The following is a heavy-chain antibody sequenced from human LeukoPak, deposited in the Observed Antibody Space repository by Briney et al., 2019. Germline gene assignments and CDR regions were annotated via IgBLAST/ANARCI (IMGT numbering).Heavy chain of an antibody. D-gene: IGHD5-12*01. CDR1: GFTFSNNK. V-gene: IGHV3-21*01. J-gene: IGHJ4*02. Sequence: GGSLRLSCAASGFTFSNNKMNWVRQAPGKGLEWVSSISDGSNDIHYADSVKGRFTIPRDNARNSLYLQMNSLRAEDTAVYFCARNSGYDTFDYWGQGTLVTVSS. CDR2: ISDGSNDI. CDR3: ARNSGYDTFDY.